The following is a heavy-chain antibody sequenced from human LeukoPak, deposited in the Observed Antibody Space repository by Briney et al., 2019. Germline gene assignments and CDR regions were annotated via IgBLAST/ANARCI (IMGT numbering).Heavy chain of an antibody. D-gene: IGHD3-10*01. Sequence: GGSLRLTCAASGFTLNNYAMSWVRQAPGKGREWVSAISGSGDRTYDADSVKGRFTISRDNSKNTLYLQMNRLRVEDTAVYYCATHGQMWCGESFDYWGQGNLVTVSS. CDR2: ISGSGDRT. V-gene: IGHV3-23*01. J-gene: IGHJ4*02. CDR3: ATHGQMWCGESFDY. CDR1: GFTLNNYA.